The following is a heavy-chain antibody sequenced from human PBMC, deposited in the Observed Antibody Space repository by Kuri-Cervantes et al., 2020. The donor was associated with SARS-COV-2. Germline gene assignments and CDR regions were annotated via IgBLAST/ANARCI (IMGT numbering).Heavy chain of an antibody. J-gene: IGHJ4*02. CDR3: ARENVINDCQYFDF. CDR2: INQDGSEQ. Sequence: GESLKISCAASGFTFGTSWMTWVRQAPGKGLEWVATINQDGSEQYYVDSVKGRFTTSRDNDKISLYLQMNSLRAEDTAVYYCARENVINDCQYFDFWGQGTLVTVSS. CDR1: GFTFGTSW. V-gene: IGHV3-7*04. D-gene: IGHD3-10*01.